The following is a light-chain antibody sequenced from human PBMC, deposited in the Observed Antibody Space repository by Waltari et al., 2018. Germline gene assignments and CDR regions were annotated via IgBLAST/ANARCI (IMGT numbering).Light chain of an antibody. V-gene: IGKV3-20*01. Sequence: CRSSHSNRHNFLAWYQQKARHAPMLLFCGTSSKATGIPGWFSGSWSGTDFTLTSSRLEPEDFAVYYCQQYGSSRTFGQGTKVEIK. J-gene: IGKJ1*01. CDR3: QQYGSSRT. CDR1: HSNRHNF. CDR2: GTS.